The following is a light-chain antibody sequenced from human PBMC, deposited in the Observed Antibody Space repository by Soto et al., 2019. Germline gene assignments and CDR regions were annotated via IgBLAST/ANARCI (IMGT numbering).Light chain of an antibody. J-gene: IGKJ1*01. V-gene: IGKV3-15*01. CDR3: QQYNNWPPMA. Sequence: EIVMTQSPATLSVSPGERATLSCRASQSVSSNLAWYQQKPGQAPRLLIYGASTRATGIPARFSGSGSRTEFTHTISSLQSEDFAVYYCQQYNNWPPMAFGQGTKVEIK. CDR2: GAS. CDR1: QSVSSN.